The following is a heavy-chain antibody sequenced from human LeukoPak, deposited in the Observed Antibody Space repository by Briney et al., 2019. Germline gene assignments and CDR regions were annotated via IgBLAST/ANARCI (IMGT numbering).Heavy chain of an antibody. CDR3: ARDGTTVVSQAPIDY. D-gene: IGHD4-23*01. J-gene: IGHJ4*02. V-gene: IGHV3-48*04. Sequence: PGGSLRLSCAASGFTFSSYSMNWVRQAPGKGLEWISHIVGSGNIIYYADSVKGRFTVSRDNAKNSLYLQVSSLRAEDTAVYYCARDGTTVVSQAPIDYWGQGTLVTVSS. CDR1: GFTFSSYS. CDR2: IVGSGNII.